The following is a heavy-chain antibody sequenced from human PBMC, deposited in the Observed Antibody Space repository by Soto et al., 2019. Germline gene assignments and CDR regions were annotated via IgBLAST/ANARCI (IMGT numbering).Heavy chain of an antibody. CDR1: GDSVSTYY. Sequence: PSETLSLTCTVSGDSVSTYYWSWIRQSPGKGLQWIGYIFYNGGTAYNPSLKSRVTMSLDMSKKQFSLKLTSVTAADTAAYYCALVQPVHKLIDYWGEGSLLTFPS. CDR2: IFYNGGT. V-gene: IGHV4-59*02. CDR3: ALVQPVHKLIDY. D-gene: IGHD1-1*01. J-gene: IGHJ4*02.